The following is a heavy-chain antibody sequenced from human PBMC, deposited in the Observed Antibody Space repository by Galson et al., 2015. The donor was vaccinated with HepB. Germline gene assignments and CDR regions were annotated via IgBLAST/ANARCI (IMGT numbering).Heavy chain of an antibody. CDR3: ASSPLGYCSSTSCYTGLLFDY. D-gene: IGHD2-2*02. J-gene: IGHJ4*02. Sequence: SVKVSCKASGYTFTSYGISWVRQAPGQGLEWMGWISAYNGNTNYAQKLQGRVTMTTDTSTSTAYMEPRSLRSDDTAVYYCASSPLGYCSSTSCYTGLLFDYWGQGTLVTVSS. CDR2: ISAYNGNT. CDR1: GYTFTSYG. V-gene: IGHV1-18*01.